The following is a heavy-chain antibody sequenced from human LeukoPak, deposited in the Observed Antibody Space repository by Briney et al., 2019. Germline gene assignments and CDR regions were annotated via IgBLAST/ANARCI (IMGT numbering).Heavy chain of an antibody. J-gene: IGHJ5*02. D-gene: IGHD3-10*01. CDR2: IYYSETA. Sequence: PSETLSLTCTVSGDSIRSYYWSWIRQPPGKGLEWIGYIYYSETANYNPSLKSRVTISVDTSKNQFSLKLTSVTAADTAVYYCARHPFYYGSGRWFDPWGQGTLVTVPS. CDR1: GDSIRSYY. CDR3: ARHPFYYGSGRWFDP. V-gene: IGHV4-59*01.